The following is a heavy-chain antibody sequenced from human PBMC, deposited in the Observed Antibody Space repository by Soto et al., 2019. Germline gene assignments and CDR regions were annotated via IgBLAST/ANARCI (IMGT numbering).Heavy chain of an antibody. CDR3: ARARIAVAGTADY. CDR1: GYTFTSYA. Sequence: QVQLVQSGAEVKKPGASVKVSCKASGYTFTSYAMHWVRQAPGQRLEWMGWINAGNGNTKYSQKFQGRVTITRDTSASTAYMELSSLRSEDTAVYYCARARIAVAGTADYWGQGPLVTVSS. CDR2: INAGNGNT. J-gene: IGHJ4*02. V-gene: IGHV1-3*01. D-gene: IGHD6-19*01.